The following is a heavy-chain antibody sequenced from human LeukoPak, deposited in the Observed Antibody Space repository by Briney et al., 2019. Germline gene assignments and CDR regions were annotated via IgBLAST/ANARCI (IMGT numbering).Heavy chain of an antibody. D-gene: IGHD6-13*01. V-gene: IGHV4-59*01. Sequence: PSETLSLTCTVSGGSISSYYWSWIRQPPGKGLKWIGNIYYSGYTTYSPSLKSRVTISIDTPNNQFSLKLSSVTAADTAVYYCATGVHGIAAAGDYYFDYWGQGTLVTVSS. J-gene: IGHJ4*02. CDR3: ATGVHGIAAAGDYYFDY. CDR1: GGSISSYY. CDR2: IYYSGYT.